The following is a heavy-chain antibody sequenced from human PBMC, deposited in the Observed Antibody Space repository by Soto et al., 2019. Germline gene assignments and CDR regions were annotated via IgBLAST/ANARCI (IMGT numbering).Heavy chain of an antibody. CDR2: ISGSGNTA. CDR1: GFTFSSYV. D-gene: IGHD3-3*01. J-gene: IGHJ6*02. CDR3: AKEVRSYYYGMDV. Sequence: GGSLRLSCAVSGFTFSSYVMSWVRQAPGKGLEWVSDISGSGNTAYYADSVKGRFTVSRDNSNNMLYLQMNSLRADDTAVYYCAKEVRSYYYGMDVWGQGTTVTVSS. V-gene: IGHV3-23*01.